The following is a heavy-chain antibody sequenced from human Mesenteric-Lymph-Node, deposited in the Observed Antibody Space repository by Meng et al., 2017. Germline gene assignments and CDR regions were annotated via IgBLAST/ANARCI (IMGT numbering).Heavy chain of an antibody. CDR2: IHHTGST. J-gene: IGHJ4*02. CDR3: ASAGYYCLDY. D-gene: IGHD2/OR15-2a*01. CDR1: GGSISSGDW. Sequence: QVQLQDPGPGLVKPSGPLSLTCAVSGGSISSGDWWSWVRQPPGKGLEWIGEIHHTGSTNYNPSFKSRVTILVDKSENLFSLRLTSVTAADTAVYYCASAGYYCLDYWGQGSLVTVSS. V-gene: IGHV4-4*02.